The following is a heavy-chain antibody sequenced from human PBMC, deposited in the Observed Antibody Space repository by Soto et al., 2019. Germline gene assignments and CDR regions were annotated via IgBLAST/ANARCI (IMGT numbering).Heavy chain of an antibody. CDR3: ARPGSGYYRHSFDY. V-gene: IGHV1-18*01. J-gene: IGHJ4*02. Sequence: ASVKVSCKASGYTFTSYGISWVRQAPGQGLEGMGWISAYNGNTNYAQKLQGRVTMTTDTSTSTAYMELRSLRSDDTAVYYCARPGSGYYRHSFDYWGQGTLVTVSS. CDR1: GYTFTSYG. CDR2: ISAYNGNT. D-gene: IGHD3-22*01.